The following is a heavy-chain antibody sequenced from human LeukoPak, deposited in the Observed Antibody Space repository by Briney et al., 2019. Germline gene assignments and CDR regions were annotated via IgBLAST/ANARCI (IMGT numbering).Heavy chain of an antibody. V-gene: IGHV7-4-1*02. J-gene: IGHJ3*02. CDR2: INTNTGNP. CDR1: GYTHTNYP. D-gene: IGHD6-13*01. Sequence: ASVKVSCKASGYTHTNYPMNWVRQAPGQGLEWMGWINTNTGNPTYAQGFTGRFVFSLDTSVSTAYLQINSLKAEDTAVYYCARDPVGSHGAFDIWGQGTMVTVSP. CDR3: ARDPVGSHGAFDI.